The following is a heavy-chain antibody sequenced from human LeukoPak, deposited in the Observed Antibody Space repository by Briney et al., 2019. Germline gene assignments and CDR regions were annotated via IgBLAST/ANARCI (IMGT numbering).Heavy chain of an antibody. CDR2: ISGSGGST. V-gene: IGHV3-23*01. Sequence: SGGSLRLSCAASGFTFSSYAMSWVRQAPGKGLEWVSAISGSGGSTYYADSVKGRFTISRDNSKNTLYLQMNSLRAEDTAVYYCAKGYSSSWYYKIFDYWGQGTLVTVSS. CDR3: AKGYSSSWYYKIFDY. CDR1: GFTFSSYA. J-gene: IGHJ4*02. D-gene: IGHD6-13*01.